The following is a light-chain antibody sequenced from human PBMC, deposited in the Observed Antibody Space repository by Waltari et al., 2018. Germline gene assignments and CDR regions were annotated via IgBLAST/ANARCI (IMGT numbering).Light chain of an antibody. V-gene: IGLV4-69*01. CDR1: SGHSSNV. J-gene: IGLJ3*02. CDR3: QTGGHGTWV. Sequence: QLVLTQSPSASASLGASVKLTCTLSSGHSSNVIAWLQQQPEKGPRYVMKVNSDGSHSKGDEIPVRFSGSSSGAVRYLTISSLQSEDEADYYCQTGGHGTWVFGGGTKLTVL. CDR2: VNSDGSH.